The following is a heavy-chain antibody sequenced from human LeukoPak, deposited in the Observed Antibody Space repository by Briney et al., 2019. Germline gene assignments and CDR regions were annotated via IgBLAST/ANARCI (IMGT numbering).Heavy chain of an antibody. J-gene: IGHJ4*02. CDR2: IYYSGNT. Sequence: SETLSLTCTVSGGSISSVDFYRGWIRQPPGRGLEWIGNIYYSGNTFYNPSLKSRVTISVDTSKNYFSLKLSSVTAADTAVYYCARDRRLRGFDCWGQGTLVTVSS. CDR1: GGSISSVDFY. D-gene: IGHD6-25*01. CDR3: ARDRRLRGFDC. V-gene: IGHV4-39*07.